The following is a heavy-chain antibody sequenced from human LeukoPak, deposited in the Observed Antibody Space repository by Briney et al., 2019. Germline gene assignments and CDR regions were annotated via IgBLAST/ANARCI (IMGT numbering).Heavy chain of an antibody. CDR2: IRQDGSET. CDR3: VRGCGRASCPYFFDS. J-gene: IGHJ4*01. CDR1: GFIFSTYW. Sequence: GGSLRLSCAASGFIFSTYWMSWVRQAPGKGLEWAATIRQDGSETHYVGSVRGRFTISRDNAKNSLYLQVNSLRAEDTAVYYCVRGCGRASCPYFFDSWGHGSLVTVSS. D-gene: IGHD2-2*01. V-gene: IGHV3-7*01.